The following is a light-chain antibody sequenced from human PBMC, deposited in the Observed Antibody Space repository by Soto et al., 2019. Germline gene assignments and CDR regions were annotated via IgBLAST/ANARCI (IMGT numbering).Light chain of an antibody. Sequence: DIRMTQSPSTLSASVGDSVTITCRASQSISRWLAWYQHKPGKAPKLLIYDSSSLESGVPSTFSGSGSGTEFPLPISSLQPDDFATYYCQQYSSYSPYTFGQGTKRDIK. CDR3: QQYSSYSPYT. J-gene: IGKJ2*01. CDR1: QSISRW. CDR2: DSS. V-gene: IGKV1-5*01.